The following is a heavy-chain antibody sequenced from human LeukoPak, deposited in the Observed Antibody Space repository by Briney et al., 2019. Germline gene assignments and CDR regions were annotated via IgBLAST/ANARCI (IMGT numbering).Heavy chain of an antibody. D-gene: IGHD1-26*01. CDR1: GYSISSGYY. V-gene: IGHV4-38-2*02. Sequence: SETLSLTCTVSGYSISSGYYWGWIRQPPGKGLEWIGSIYHSGSTYYNPSLKSRVTISVDTSKNQFSLKLSSVTAADTAVYYCARGLGAPDYWGQGTLVTVSS. CDR3: ARGLGAPDY. J-gene: IGHJ4*02. CDR2: IYHSGST.